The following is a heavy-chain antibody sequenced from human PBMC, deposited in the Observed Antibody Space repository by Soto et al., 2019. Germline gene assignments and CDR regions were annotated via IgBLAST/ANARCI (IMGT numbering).Heavy chain of an antibody. J-gene: IGHJ6*02. D-gene: IGHD3-10*01. Sequence: PVGSLRPSCAASGFTFSSYAMSWVRQAPGKGREWVSAISGSSGSTYYADSVKGRFTISRNNSKNTLYLQMNSLRAEDTAVYYCAKALWFGELLSSGMDVWGQGTTVTVSS. CDR2: ISGSSGST. V-gene: IGHV3-23*01. CDR3: AKALWFGELLSSGMDV. CDR1: GFTFSSYA.